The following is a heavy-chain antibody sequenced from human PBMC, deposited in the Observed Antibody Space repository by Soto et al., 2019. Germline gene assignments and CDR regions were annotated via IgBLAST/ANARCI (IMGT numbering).Heavy chain of an antibody. D-gene: IGHD6-13*01. J-gene: IGHJ5*02. CDR2: IYHSGTT. V-gene: IGHV4-38-2*01. CDR1: GDSISRGYH. CDR3: ARHSAAAGIRWFDP. Sequence: SETLSLTCAVSGDSISRGYHWAWIRQPPGKGLEWVASIYHSGTTYYNPSLTSRVTISVDTSKNQFSLKVNSVTAADSAVYYCARHSAAAGIRWFDPWGQGTLVTVSS.